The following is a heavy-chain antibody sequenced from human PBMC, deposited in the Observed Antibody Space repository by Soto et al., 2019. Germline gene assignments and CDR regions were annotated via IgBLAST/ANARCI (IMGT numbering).Heavy chain of an antibody. D-gene: IGHD6-6*01. CDR1: GFTFSSYA. CDR3: ARDQGSYYFDY. J-gene: IGHJ4*02. CDR2: ISYDGSNK. Sequence: QVQLVESGGGVVQPGRSLRLSCAASGFTFSSYAMHWVRQAPGKGLEWVAVISYDGSNKYYADSVKGRFTISRDNSKNTLYLQMNSLRAEDTAVYYCARDQGSYYFDYWGQGTLVTVSS. V-gene: IGHV3-30-3*01.